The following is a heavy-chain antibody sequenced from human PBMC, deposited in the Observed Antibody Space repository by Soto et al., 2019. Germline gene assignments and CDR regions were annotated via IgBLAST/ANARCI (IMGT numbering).Heavy chain of an antibody. Sequence: QMQLVQSGAEVKKPGSSVKVSCKASGGTLSSFINYPINWVRQTPGQGLEWMGGIVPNVGTVNYAQKFQGRVTITADNSTGTAYMELSSLRSEDTARYYFARRDTSGFLRYFDNWGQGTLVTVSS. CDR2: IVPNVGTV. J-gene: IGHJ4*02. V-gene: IGHV1-69*06. CDR3: ARRDTSGFLRYFDN. D-gene: IGHD3-3*01. CDR1: GGTLSSFINYP.